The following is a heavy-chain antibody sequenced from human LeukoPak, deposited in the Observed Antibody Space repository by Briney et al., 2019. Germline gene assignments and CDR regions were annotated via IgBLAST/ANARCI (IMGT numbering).Heavy chain of an antibody. V-gene: IGHV3-23*01. CDR1: GFTFSSYA. CDR3: AKDHYGSGTALDI. CDR2: ISGSGGST. J-gene: IGHJ3*02. Sequence: GGSLRLSCAASGFTFSSYAMSWIRQAPGKGLEWVSAISGSGGSTYYADSVKGRFTISRDNSKNTLYLQMNSLRAEDTAVYYCAKDHYGSGTALDIWGQGTMVTVSS. D-gene: IGHD3-10*01.